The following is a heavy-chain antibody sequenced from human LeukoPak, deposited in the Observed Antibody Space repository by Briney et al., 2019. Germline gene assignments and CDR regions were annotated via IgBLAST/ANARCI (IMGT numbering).Heavy chain of an antibody. J-gene: IGHJ5*02. D-gene: IGHD2-15*01. CDR1: GGSISPYY. V-gene: IGHV4-59*01. CDR3: ARDRLYCSGRSCYSVNWFDP. Sequence: SETLSLTCTVSGGSISPYYWSWIRQPPGKGLEWMGYIYYSGSTNYNPSLKSRVTISVDTSKSQFSLKLSSVTAADTAVYYCARDRLYCSGRSCYSVNWFDPWGQGTLVTVSS. CDR2: IYYSGST.